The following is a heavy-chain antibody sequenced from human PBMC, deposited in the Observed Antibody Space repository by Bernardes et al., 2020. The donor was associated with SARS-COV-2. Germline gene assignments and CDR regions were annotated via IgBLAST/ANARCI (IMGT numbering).Heavy chain of an antibody. D-gene: IGHD3-10*01. J-gene: IGHJ4*02. CDR1: RFPLSNYA. CDR2: ISTTSSNI. CDR3: ARGNRFNWPPDHIDY. V-gene: IGHV3-21*01. Sequence: GGSLRLSCESSRFPLSNYAMNWVRQAPGKGLEWVSSISTTSSNIYYADSLKGRFTMSRDNTQSSLYLQMDSLTTEDTAVYYCARGNRFNWPPDHIDYWGQGTLVTVSS.